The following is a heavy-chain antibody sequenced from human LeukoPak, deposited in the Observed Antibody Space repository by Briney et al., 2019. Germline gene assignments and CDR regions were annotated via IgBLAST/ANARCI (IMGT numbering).Heavy chain of an antibody. CDR3: ARSGVLRYFDWLRNYYYYGMDV. CDR2: INHSGST. CDR1: GGSFSGYY. Sequence: SETLSLTCAVYGGSFSGYYWSWVRQPPGKGLEWVGEINHSGSTNYNPYLKSRVTISVDTSKNQFSLKLSSVTAADTAVYYCARSGVLRYFDWLRNYYYYGMDVWGQGTTVTVSS. J-gene: IGHJ6*02. V-gene: IGHV4-34*01. D-gene: IGHD3-9*01.